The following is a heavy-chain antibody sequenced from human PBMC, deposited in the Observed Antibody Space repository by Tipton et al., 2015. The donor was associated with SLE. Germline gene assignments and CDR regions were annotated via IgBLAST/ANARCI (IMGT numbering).Heavy chain of an antibody. J-gene: IGHJ6*03. V-gene: IGHV4-59*12. CDR1: IDSLRTYY. Sequence: LRLSCTVSIDSLRTYYWSWVRQPPGEGLEWIGNIYYHARTNYNPSLKSRVTISVDTSKNQFSLKLSSVTAADTAAYYCARDSERIDWLSEGYYYYYMDVWGKGTTVTVSS. D-gene: IGHD3-9*01. CDR2: IYYHART. CDR3: ARDSERIDWLSEGYYYYYMDV.